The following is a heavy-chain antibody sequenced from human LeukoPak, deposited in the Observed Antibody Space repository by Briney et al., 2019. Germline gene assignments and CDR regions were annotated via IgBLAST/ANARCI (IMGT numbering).Heavy chain of an antibody. CDR3: ARRIRYSSSSRYRNWFDP. D-gene: IGHD6-6*01. J-gene: IGHJ5*02. CDR2: INHSGST. V-gene: IGHV4-34*01. CDR1: GGSFSGYY. Sequence: PSETLSLTCAVYGGSFSGYYWSWIRQPPGKGLEWIGEINHSGSTNYNPSLKSRVTISVDTSKNQFSLKLSSVTAADTAVYYCARRIRYSSSSRYRNWFDPWGQGTLVTVSS.